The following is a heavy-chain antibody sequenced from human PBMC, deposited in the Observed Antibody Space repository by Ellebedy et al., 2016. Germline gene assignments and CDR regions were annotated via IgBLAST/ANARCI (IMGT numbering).Heavy chain of an antibody. CDR1: GFTFSSYA. CDR3: AKMSWWGVFDH. CDR2: LSASGVST. V-gene: IGHV3-23*01. J-gene: IGHJ4*02. D-gene: IGHD2-15*01. Sequence: GGSLRLSCAASGFTFSSYAMSWVRHAPGKGLEWVSGLSASGVSTYYGDSVKGRLTISRDNSKNTLDMEMNSLRDDDTAIYYCAKMSWWGVFDHWGQGTLVTVSS.